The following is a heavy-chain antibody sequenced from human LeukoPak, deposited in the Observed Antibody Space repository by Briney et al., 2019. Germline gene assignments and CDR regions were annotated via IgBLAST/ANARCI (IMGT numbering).Heavy chain of an antibody. V-gene: IGHV3-21*01. J-gene: IGHJ4*02. CDR1: GFTFSSYN. Sequence: PGGSLRLSCAASGFTFSSYNMNWVRQAPGKGLEWVSSISTSSSYIYYADSVKGRFTISRDNAKNSLYLQMNSLRAEDTAVYYCATVVGYGPFDYWGQGTLVTVSS. CDR2: ISTSSSYI. D-gene: IGHD2-15*01. CDR3: ATVVGYGPFDY.